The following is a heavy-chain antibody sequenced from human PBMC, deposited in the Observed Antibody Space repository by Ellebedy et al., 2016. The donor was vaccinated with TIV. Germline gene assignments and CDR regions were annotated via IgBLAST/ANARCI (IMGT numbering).Heavy chain of an antibody. V-gene: IGHV3-11*06. CDR3: ARWGPENDYGDYLAFDI. CDR2: ISSSSSYT. D-gene: IGHD4-17*01. Sequence: GESLKISCAASGFTFSDYYMSWIRQAPGKGLEWVSYISSSSSYTNYADSVKGRFTISRDNAKNSLYLQMNSLRAEDTAVYYCARWGPENDYGDYLAFDIWGQGTMVTVSS. CDR1: GFTFSDYY. J-gene: IGHJ3*02.